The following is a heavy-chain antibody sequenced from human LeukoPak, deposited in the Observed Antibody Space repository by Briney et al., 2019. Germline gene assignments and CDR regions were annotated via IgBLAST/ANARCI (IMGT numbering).Heavy chain of an antibody. CDR1: GGSISSYY. CDR3: ARRSGYDSLDY. Sequence: PSETLSLTCTVSGGSISSYYWSWIRQLPGKGLEWIGYIYYSGSTNYNPSLKSRVTISVDTSKNQFSLKLSSVTAADTAVYYCARRSGYDSLDYWGQGTLVTVSS. CDR2: IYYSGST. V-gene: IGHV4-59*01. D-gene: IGHD5-12*01. J-gene: IGHJ4*02.